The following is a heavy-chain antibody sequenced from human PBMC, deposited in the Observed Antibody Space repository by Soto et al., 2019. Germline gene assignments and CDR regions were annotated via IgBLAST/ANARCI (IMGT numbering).Heavy chain of an antibody. CDR2: IYHSGST. D-gene: IGHD3-16*02. CDR3: AVIKFGGVIVGGYFQH. Sequence: QLQLQESGSGLVKPSQTLSLTCAVSGGSISSGGYSWSWIRQPPVKGLEWIGYIYHSGSTYYNPSLKGRDPLSVDRSQNQFSLKLSSVTASDTAVYYCAVIKFGGVIVGGYFQHWGQGTLVTVSS. J-gene: IGHJ1*01. V-gene: IGHV4-30-2*01. CDR1: GGSISSGGYS.